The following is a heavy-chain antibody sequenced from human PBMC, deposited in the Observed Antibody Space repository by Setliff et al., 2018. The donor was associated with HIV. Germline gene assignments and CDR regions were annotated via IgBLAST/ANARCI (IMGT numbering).Heavy chain of an antibody. J-gene: IGHJ6*03. V-gene: IGHV1-18*01. D-gene: IGHD1-26*01. CDR3: ARLDYSGSHWGFYYYYYMDV. CDR2: ISAYNGNT. Sequence: ASVKVSCKASGYTFNSYGISWVRQAPGTGLEWMGWISAYNGNTNYERKLQGRVTMTTDTSTCKANLELRSLSSDDTAVYYCARLDYSGSHWGFYYYYYMDVWGKGTTVTVSS. CDR1: GYTFNSYG.